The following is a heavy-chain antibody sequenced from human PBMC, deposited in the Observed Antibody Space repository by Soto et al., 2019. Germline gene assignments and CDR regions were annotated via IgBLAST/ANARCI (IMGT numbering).Heavy chain of an antibody. Sequence: NPSETLSLTCTVSGGSISSYYWSWIRQPAGKGLEWIGRIYTSGSTNYNPSLKSRVTMSVDTSKNQFSLKLSSVTAADTAVYYCARVTSNSLTYYYGMDVWGQGTTVTVSS. CDR2: IYTSGST. CDR3: ARVTSNSLTYYYGMDV. V-gene: IGHV4-4*07. J-gene: IGHJ6*02. CDR1: GGSISSYY. D-gene: IGHD2-2*01.